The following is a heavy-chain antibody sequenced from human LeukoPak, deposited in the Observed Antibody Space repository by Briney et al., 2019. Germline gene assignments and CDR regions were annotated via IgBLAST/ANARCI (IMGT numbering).Heavy chain of an antibody. D-gene: IGHD2-2*01. CDR3: AKDPDIVVVPAALPGGYFDY. V-gene: IGHV3-23*01. J-gene: IGHJ4*02. CDR1: GFTFSSYA. Sequence: GGSLRLSCAASGFTFSSYAMSWVRQAPGKGLEWVSAISGSGGSTYYADSVKGRFTISRDNSKNTLYLQMNSLRAEDTAVYYCAKDPDIVVVPAALPGGYFDYWGQGTLVTVSS. CDR2: ISGSGGST.